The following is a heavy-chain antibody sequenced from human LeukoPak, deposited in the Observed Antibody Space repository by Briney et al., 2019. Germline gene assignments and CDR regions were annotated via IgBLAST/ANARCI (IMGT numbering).Heavy chain of an antibody. CDR2: IYCSGST. J-gene: IGHJ4*02. V-gene: IGHV4-39*01. D-gene: IGHD6-19*01. CDR1: GCSISSSSYY. Sequence: SETLSLTCTVSGCSISSSSYYWCWIRQPPGTGLEWIGSIYCSGSTYYNPSLKSRVTISVDTSKNQSSLKLSSVTAADTAVYYCATYEDAVAGCDYWGQGTLVTVSS. CDR3: ATYEDAVAGCDY.